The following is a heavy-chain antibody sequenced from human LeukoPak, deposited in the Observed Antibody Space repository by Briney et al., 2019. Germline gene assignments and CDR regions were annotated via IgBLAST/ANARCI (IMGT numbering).Heavy chain of an antibody. CDR1: GFTFDDYV. V-gene: IGHV3-9*01. D-gene: IGHD3-10*02. CDR2: ITWNSDTI. CDR3: AELGITMIGGV. Sequence: GGSLRLSCAASGFTFDDYVMHWVRQAPGKGLEWVSGITWNSDTIAYADSVKVRFTISRDNAKNSLYLQMNSLRAEDTAVYYCAELGITMIGGVWGKGTTVTISS. J-gene: IGHJ6*04.